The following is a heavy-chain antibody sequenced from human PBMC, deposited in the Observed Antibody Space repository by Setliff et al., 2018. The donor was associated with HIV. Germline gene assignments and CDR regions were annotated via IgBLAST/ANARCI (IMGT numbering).Heavy chain of an antibody. J-gene: IGHJ6*02. V-gene: IGHV1-18*01. D-gene: IGHD6-19*01. CDR3: ARSGWPYYYYYYAMDV. Sequence: ASVKVSCKASGYTLTKYGVSWVRQAPGQGLEWMGWISAYNGNTNYPQKFQGRVTMTTDTSTSTAYMELSSLRSDDTAVYYCARSGWPYYYYYYAMDVWGQGTTVTVS. CDR1: GYTLTKYG. CDR2: ISAYNGNT.